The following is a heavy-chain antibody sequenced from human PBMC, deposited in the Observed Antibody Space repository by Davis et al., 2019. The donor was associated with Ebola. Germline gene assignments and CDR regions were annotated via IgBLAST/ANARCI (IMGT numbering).Heavy chain of an antibody. D-gene: IGHD6-13*01. CDR2: INEDGGEK. V-gene: IGHV3-7*01. CDR3: ARVLSSWGLIDYFDY. J-gene: IGHJ4*02. CDR1: GFTFRTHW. Sequence: GSLRLSCAASGFTFRTHWMSWVRQAPGKGLEWVASINEDGGEKYSVGSVRGRFIISRDNAKNSLYLQIHSLRAEDTGIYYCARVLSSWGLIDYFDYWGQGTLVTVSS.